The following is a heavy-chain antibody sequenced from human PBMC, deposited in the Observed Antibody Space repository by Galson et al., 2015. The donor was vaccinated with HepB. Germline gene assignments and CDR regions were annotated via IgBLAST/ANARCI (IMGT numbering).Heavy chain of an antibody. D-gene: IGHD3-10*01. CDR3: ARERGYYGSGSYYNGNWYFDV. CDR1: GFTFSSYS. Sequence: SLRLSCAASGFTFSSYSMNWVRQAPGKGLEWVSSISRSSSYIYYADSVKGRFTISRDNAKNSLYLQMNRLRAEDTAVYYCARERGYYGSGSYYNGNWYFDVWGRGTLVTVSS. J-gene: IGHJ2*01. V-gene: IGHV3-21*01. CDR2: ISRSSSYI.